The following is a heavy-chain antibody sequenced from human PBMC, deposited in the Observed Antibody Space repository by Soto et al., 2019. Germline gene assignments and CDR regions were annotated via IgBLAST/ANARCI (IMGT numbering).Heavy chain of an antibody. D-gene: IGHD5-18*01. CDR2: IYYSGST. Sequence: QVQLQESGPGLVKPSETLSLTCTVSGGSIGSYYWSWIRQPPGKGLEWIGYIYYSGSTNYNPALESRVTISVDTSKNQFSLKLSSVTAADSAVYYCARDSSIYSYGYRGGLRLDYYYYMDVWGKGTTVTVSS. V-gene: IGHV4-59*01. CDR1: GGSIGSYY. J-gene: IGHJ6*03. CDR3: ARDSSIYSYGYRGGLRLDYYYYMDV.